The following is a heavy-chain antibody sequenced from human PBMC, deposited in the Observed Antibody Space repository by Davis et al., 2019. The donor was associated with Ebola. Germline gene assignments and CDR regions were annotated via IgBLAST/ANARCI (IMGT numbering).Heavy chain of an antibody. CDR1: GFTFSDYY. CDR2: IKEDGSEK. Sequence: PGGSLRLSCEVSGFTFSDYYMSWIRQAPGKGLEWVASIKEDGSEKYHVHSVEGRFTISRDNAKNSLYLQMNSLRAEVTAVYYCANLEWVNPDYWGQGVVVTVSS. D-gene: IGHD3-3*01. CDR3: ANLEWVNPDY. V-gene: IGHV3-7*01. J-gene: IGHJ4*02.